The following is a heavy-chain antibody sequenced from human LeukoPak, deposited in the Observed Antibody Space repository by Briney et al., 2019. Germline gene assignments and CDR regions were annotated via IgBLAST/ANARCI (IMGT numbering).Heavy chain of an antibody. CDR3: ARDREMATITTSFDY. CDR1: RYTFTSYA. Sequence: ASVKVSCKASRYTFTSYAMHWVRQAPGQRLEWMGWINAGNGNTKYSQEFQGRVTITRDTSASTAYMELSSLRSEDMAVYYCARDREMATITTSFDYWGQGTLVTVSS. CDR2: INAGNGNT. V-gene: IGHV1-3*03. J-gene: IGHJ4*02. D-gene: IGHD5-24*01.